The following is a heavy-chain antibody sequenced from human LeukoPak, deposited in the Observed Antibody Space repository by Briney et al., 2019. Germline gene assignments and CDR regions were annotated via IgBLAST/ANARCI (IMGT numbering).Heavy chain of an antibody. D-gene: IGHD1-26*01. V-gene: IGHV3-33*01. CDR1: GFTFSRYG. J-gene: IGHJ4*02. CDR2: IWYDGSNK. Sequence: GGSLRLSCTASGFTFSRYGMHWVRQAPGKGLEWVAAIWYDGSNKHYADSVEGRFTISRDNSKNTVYLQMSSLRAVDTALYYCARGGDYSGYDYWGQGTLVTVSS. CDR3: ARGGDYSGYDY.